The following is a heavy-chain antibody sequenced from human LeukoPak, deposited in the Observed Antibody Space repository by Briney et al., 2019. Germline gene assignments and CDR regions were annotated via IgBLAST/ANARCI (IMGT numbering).Heavy chain of an antibody. CDR1: GYSFTSYW. D-gene: IGHD1-26*01. V-gene: IGHV5-51*01. CDR2: IYPGDSDT. CDR3: ARHPAWPFFIVGAVKEYYFDY. J-gene: IGHJ4*02. Sequence: GESLKISCKGSGYSFTSYWIGWVRQMPGKGLERMGIIYPGDSDTRYSPSFQGQVTISADKSISTAYLQWSSLRASDTAMYYCARHPAWPFFIVGAVKEYYFDYWGQGTLVTVSS.